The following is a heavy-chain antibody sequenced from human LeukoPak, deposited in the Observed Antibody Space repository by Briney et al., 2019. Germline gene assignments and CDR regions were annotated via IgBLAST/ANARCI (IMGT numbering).Heavy chain of an antibody. CDR1: GYTCSDYY. J-gene: IGHJ4*02. D-gene: IGHD6-19*01. CDR3: SRGAPTIAMTGTGLDY. V-gene: IGHV1-2*02. CDR2: GNANSCCR. Sequence: ASETLSCKGSGYTCSDYYMHWLRQCLGQAPGWVVWGNANSCCRNYAQKFQGRFTMTRDTSINTAYMEVSGLRSDDTAVYYCSRGAPTIAMTGTGLDYWGPGTLVAVSS.